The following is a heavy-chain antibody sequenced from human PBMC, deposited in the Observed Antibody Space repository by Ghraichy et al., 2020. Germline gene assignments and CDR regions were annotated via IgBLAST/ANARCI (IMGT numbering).Heavy chain of an antibody. CDR1: GGSISSYY. Sequence: SETLSLTCTVSGGSISSYYWSWIRQPAGKGLEWIGRFYTSGDTNYNPSLKSRVTMSIETSKNQFSLKLSSVTAADTAVYYCARDELRPARGYYGMDVWGQGTTVTVSS. D-gene: IGHD1-7*01. CDR2: FYTSGDT. V-gene: IGHV4-4*07. CDR3: ARDELRPARGYYGMDV. J-gene: IGHJ6*02.